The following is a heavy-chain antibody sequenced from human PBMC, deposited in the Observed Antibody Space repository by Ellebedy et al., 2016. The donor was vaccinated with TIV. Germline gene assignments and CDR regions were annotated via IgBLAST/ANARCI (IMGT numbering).Heavy chain of an antibody. J-gene: IGHJ4*02. Sequence: GESLKISCAASGFTVSGDYMSWVRQAPGKGLEWVSIMDAGGNTNYPDPVKGRFTVSRDNSKNTLYLQMKSLRAEDTAGYYCAGGTYWGQGTLVTVSS. CDR3: AGGTY. CDR2: MDAGGNT. V-gene: IGHV3-53*01. CDR1: GFTVSGDY.